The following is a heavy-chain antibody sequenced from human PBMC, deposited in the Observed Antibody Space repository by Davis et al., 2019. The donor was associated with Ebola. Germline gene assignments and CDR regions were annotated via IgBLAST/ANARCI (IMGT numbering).Heavy chain of an antibody. CDR2: INPNSGGT. CDR3: ARDSDSNCSGGSCSADFDL. D-gene: IGHD2-15*01. Sequence: ASVKVSCKASGYTFTGYYMHWVRQAPGQGLEWMGWINPNSGGTNYAQKFQGRVTMTRDTSISTAYMEPSRLRSDDTAVYYCARDSDSNCSGGSCSADFDLWGRGTLVTVSS. V-gene: IGHV1-2*02. J-gene: IGHJ2*01. CDR1: GYTFTGYY.